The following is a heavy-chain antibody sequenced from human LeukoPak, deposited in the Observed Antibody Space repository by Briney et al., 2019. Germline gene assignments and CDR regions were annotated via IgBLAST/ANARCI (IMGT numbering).Heavy chain of an antibody. CDR2: IYTSGST. Sequence: SETLSLTCTVSGGSITSYYWSWIRQPAGKGLEWIGRIYTSGSTNYNPSLKSRVTISLDTSKNQFSLKLSSVTAADTALYYCARDYSMTHAFDMWGQGTTVTVSS. J-gene: IGHJ3*02. CDR3: ARDYSMTHAFDM. CDR1: GGSITSYY. V-gene: IGHV4-4*07. D-gene: IGHD1-26*01.